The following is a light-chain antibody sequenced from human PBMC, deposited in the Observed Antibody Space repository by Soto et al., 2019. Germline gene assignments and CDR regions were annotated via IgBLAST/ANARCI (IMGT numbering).Light chain of an antibody. V-gene: IGKV1-5*03. CDR2: KAS. CDR1: QSISSW. J-gene: IGKJ4*01. Sequence: DIQMTQSPSTLSASVGDRVTITCRASQSISSWLAWYQQKPGKAPKLLIYKASSLESGVPSRFSGSASGTEFTLTISSLQHDDFANYYCQQHSSYPLTFGGGTKVEIK. CDR3: QQHSSYPLT.